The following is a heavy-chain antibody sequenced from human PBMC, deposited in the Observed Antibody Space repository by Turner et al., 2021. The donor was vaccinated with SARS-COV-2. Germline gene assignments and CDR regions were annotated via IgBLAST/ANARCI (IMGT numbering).Heavy chain of an antibody. Sequence: QVQLQESGPGLVKPSATLSLTCTVPGASIRRSYLSWVRQPPGKGLEWIGYIHFSGTTNYNPSLRSRVTISLDTSKSQFSLHLRSVTAADTAVYYCTRELGYCSDGSCRFEYDYWGQGTLVTVSS. CDR3: TRELGYCSDGSCRFEYDY. V-gene: IGHV4-59*01. J-gene: IGHJ4*02. D-gene: IGHD2-15*01. CDR2: IHFSGTT. CDR1: GASIRRSY.